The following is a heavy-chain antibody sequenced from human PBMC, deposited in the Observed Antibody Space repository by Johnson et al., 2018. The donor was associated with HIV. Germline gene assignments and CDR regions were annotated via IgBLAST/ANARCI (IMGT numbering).Heavy chain of an antibody. CDR3: GMSGVEDDTFDI. V-gene: IGHV3-30*04. Sequence: QVQLVESGGGVVQPGRSLRLSCAASGFTFSDYAMHWVRQAPGKGLEWVAVISYDGSNKYYADSVKGRFTISRDNSKNTLYLQMNSLRAEDTAVFYCGMSGVEDDTFDIWGQGTMVTVSS. CDR1: GFTFSDYA. D-gene: IGHD7-27*01. J-gene: IGHJ3*02. CDR2: ISYDGSNK.